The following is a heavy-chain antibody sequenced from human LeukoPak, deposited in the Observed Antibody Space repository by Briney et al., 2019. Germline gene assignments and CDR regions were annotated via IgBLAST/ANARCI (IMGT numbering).Heavy chain of an antibody. Sequence: PSETLSLTCTVSGGSISSSSYYWGWIRQPPGKGLEWIGSIYYSGSTYYNPSLKSRVTISVDTSKNQFSLKLSSVTAADTAVYYCARVTTPSAYYYSISYFDYWGQGTLVTVSS. J-gene: IGHJ4*02. CDR1: GGSISSSSYY. D-gene: IGHD3-10*01. CDR2: IYYSGST. CDR3: ARVTTPSAYYYSISYFDY. V-gene: IGHV4-39*07.